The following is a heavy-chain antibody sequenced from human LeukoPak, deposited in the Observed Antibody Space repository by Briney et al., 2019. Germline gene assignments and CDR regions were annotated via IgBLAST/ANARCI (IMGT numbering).Heavy chain of an antibody. Sequence: GGSLRLSCAASGFTFSSYGMHWVRQAPGKGLEWVAVIWYDGSNKYYADSVKGRFTISRDNSKNSLYLQMNSLRAEDTAIYYCASDGHRGSDFDYWGQGTLVTVSS. V-gene: IGHV3-33*01. CDR2: IWYDGSNK. D-gene: IGHD1-26*01. CDR1: GFTFSSYG. J-gene: IGHJ4*02. CDR3: ASDGHRGSDFDY.